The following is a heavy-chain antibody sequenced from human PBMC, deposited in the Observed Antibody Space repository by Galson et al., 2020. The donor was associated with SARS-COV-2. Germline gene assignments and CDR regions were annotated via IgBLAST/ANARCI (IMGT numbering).Heavy chain of an antibody. D-gene: IGHD2-15*01. CDR1: GYTFSTYA. CDR2: INTGNGNP. Sequence: ASVKVSCKASGYTFSTYAIHWVRQAPVQRLEWLGWINTGNGNPKYSQNFQNRVTMTRDTSATTVYLEVTNLKSEDTAIYYCARRIRQAVVFDVWGQGTRVTVSS. V-gene: IGHV1-3*04. CDR3: ARRIRQAVVFDV. J-gene: IGHJ3*01.